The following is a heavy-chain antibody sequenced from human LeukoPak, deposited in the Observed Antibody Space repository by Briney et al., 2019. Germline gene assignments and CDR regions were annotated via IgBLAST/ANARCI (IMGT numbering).Heavy chain of an antibody. D-gene: IGHD2/OR15-2a*01. CDR3: AGHHPRNTVDF. J-gene: IGHJ4*02. CDR2: ISDIGSI. CDR1: GGSISSYY. V-gene: IGHV4-59*08. Sequence: PSETLSPTCTVSGGSISSYYWSWIRQPPGKGLEWIAYISDIGSINYNPSLKSRVTISLDTPKNQFSLKLSSVTAADTAVYYCAGHHPRNTVDFWGQGTLVTVSS.